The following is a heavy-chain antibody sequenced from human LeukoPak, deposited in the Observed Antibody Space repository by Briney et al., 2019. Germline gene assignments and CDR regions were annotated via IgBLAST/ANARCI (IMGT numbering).Heavy chain of an antibody. CDR2: ISGSGGST. CDR3: AKVPADHHYYSSGSAGFDP. Sequence: GGSLRLSCAASGFTFSSYGMSWVRQAPGKGLEWVSAISGSGGSTYYADSVKGRFTISRDNSKNTLYLQMNSLRAEDTAVYYCAKVPADHHYYSSGSAGFDPWGQGTLVTVSS. V-gene: IGHV3-23*01. D-gene: IGHD3-10*01. J-gene: IGHJ5*02. CDR1: GFTFSSYG.